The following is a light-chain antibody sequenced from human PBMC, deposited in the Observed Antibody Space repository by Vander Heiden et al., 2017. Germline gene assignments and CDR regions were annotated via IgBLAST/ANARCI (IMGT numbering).Light chain of an antibody. CDR3: CSYAGSSTFFV. Sequence: QSALTQPASVSGSPGQSITISCPGTSSDVGSYNLVSWYQQHPGKAPKLMIYEVSKRPSGVSNRFSGSKSGTTASLTISGLQAEDEADYYCCSYAGSSTFFVFGTGTKVTVL. J-gene: IGLJ1*01. V-gene: IGLV2-23*02. CDR1: SSDVGSYNL. CDR2: EVS.